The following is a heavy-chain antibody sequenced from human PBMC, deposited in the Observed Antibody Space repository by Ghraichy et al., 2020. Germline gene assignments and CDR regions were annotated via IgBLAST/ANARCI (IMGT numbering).Heavy chain of an antibody. D-gene: IGHD2-2*01. CDR1: GGSFSGYY. J-gene: IGHJ2*01. CDR2: INHSGST. Sequence: SETLSLTCAVYGGSFSGYYWSWIRQPPGKGLEWIGEINHSGSTSYNPSLKSRVTISVDTSKNQFSLKLSSVTAADTAVYYCARGQWDQPLNNWYFDLWGRGTLVTVSS. CDR3: ARGQWDQPLNNWYFDL. V-gene: IGHV4-34*01.